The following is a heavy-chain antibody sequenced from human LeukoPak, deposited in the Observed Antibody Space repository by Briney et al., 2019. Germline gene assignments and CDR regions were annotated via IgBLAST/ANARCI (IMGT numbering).Heavy chain of an antibody. D-gene: IGHD1-14*01. J-gene: IGHJ4*02. CDR3: AKATGYLL. V-gene: IGHV3-23*01. CDR2: ISNSDGST. Sequence: GGSLRLSCAASGFTFSSYAMSWVRQAPGKGLEWVSTISNSDGSTYYADSVKGRFTIFRDNSESTLYLQMNSLRAEDTAVYYCAKATGYLLWGQGTLVTVSS. CDR1: GFTFSSYA.